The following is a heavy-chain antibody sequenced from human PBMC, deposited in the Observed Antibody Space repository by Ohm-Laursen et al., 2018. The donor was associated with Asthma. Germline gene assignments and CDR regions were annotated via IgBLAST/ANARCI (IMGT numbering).Heavy chain of an antibody. D-gene: IGHD4-23*01. CDR1: GGSISSYY. J-gene: IGHJ2*01. V-gene: IGHV4-59*01. Sequence: SETLSLTCAVSGGSISSYYWSWIRQPPGKGLEWIGYIYYSGSTNYNPSLKSRVTISVDTSKNQFSLRVSSVTSADTAVYYCVREPTTVAPWFFDLWGRGTLVTVSS. CDR3: VREPTTVAPWFFDL. CDR2: IYYSGST.